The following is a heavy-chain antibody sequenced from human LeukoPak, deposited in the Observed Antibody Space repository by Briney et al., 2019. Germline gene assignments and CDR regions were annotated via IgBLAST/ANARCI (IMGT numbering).Heavy chain of an antibody. CDR1: GYTFTGYY. J-gene: IGHJ4*02. D-gene: IGHD1-14*01. CDR3: AREDLPGPDY. CDR2: INLNSGGT. V-gene: IGHV1-2*06. Sequence: ASVKVSCKASGYTFTGYYMHWVRQAPGQGLAWMGRINLNSGGTNYAQKFQGRVTMTRDTSISTVYMELSRLRSDDTAVYYCAREDLPGPDYWGQGTLVTVSS.